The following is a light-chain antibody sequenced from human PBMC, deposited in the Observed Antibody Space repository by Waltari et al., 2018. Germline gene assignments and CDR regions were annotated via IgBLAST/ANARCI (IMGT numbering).Light chain of an antibody. CDR2: AAS. CDR1: QSVGSN. J-gene: IGKJ1*01. Sequence: ETVMTQSPATLSVSPGESAALSCRASQSVGSNYLAWYQQKPGQAPRLLISAASSRATGIPARFSGSGSGTEFTLTISSLQSEDFAVYYCQQYNTWPWTFGQGTKVEIK. CDR3: QQYNTWPWT. V-gene: IGKV3D-15*01.